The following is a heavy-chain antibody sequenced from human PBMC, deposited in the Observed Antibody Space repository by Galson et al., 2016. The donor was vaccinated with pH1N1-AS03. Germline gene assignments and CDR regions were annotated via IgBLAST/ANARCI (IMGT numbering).Heavy chain of an antibody. Sequence: QSGAEVKKPGESLKISCQGSGYRFPTSWIGWVRQMPGKGLEWMGIIYPDDSDTRYSPSFPGQVTISVDKSVSTAYLQWSILKAWDTAMYFCTRGSPSRGGDYWGQGTLVTVSS. CDR3: TRGSPSRGGDY. CDR2: IYPDDSDT. V-gene: IGHV5-51*01. CDR1: GYRFPTSW. J-gene: IGHJ4*02. D-gene: IGHD2-15*01.